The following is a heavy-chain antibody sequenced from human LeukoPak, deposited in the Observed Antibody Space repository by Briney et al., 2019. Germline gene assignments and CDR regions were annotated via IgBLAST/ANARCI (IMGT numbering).Heavy chain of an antibody. CDR2: IYYSGST. D-gene: IGHD3-9*01. V-gene: IGHV4-31*03. Sequence: SQTLSLTCTVSGGSISSGVCYWSWIRQHPGKGLEWIGYIYYSGSTYYNPSLKSRVTISVDTSKNQFSLKLSSVTAADTAVYYCASYSDYDILTGLFDYWGQGTLVTVSS. J-gene: IGHJ4*02. CDR1: GGSISSGVCY. CDR3: ASYSDYDILTGLFDY.